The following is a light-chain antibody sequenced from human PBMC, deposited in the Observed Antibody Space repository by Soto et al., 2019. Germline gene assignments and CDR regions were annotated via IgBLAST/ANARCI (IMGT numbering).Light chain of an antibody. CDR2: DAS. CDR1: QSVSSY. Sequence: EIVLTQSPATLSLSPGERATLSCRASQSVSSYLAWYQQKPCQAPRLLIYDASNSATGIPARFSGSRSGTDFTLTISSLETEDFAGDYCEQRSNWPPITFGQGTRLEIK. V-gene: IGKV3-11*01. J-gene: IGKJ5*01. CDR3: EQRSNWPPIT.